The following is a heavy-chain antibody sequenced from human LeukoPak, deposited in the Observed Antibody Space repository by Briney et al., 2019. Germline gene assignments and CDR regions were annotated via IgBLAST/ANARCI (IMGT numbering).Heavy chain of an antibody. CDR2: IYYSGST. V-gene: IGHV4-39*01. J-gene: IGHJ5*02. D-gene: IGHD1-26*01. Sequence: SETLSLTCTVSGGSISSSNYYWDWVRQPPGKGLEWIASIYYSGSTYYNPSLKSRVTISVDTSKNQLSLKLSSLTAADTAVYYCARHEYSGSYYGLSWFDPWGQGTLVTVSS. CDR3: ARHEYSGSYYGLSWFDP. CDR1: GGSISSSNYY.